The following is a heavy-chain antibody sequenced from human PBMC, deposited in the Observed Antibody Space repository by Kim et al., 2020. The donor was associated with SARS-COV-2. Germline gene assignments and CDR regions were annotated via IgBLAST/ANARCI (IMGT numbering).Heavy chain of an antibody. CDR2: INHSGST. D-gene: IGHD3-16*01. CDR1: GGSFSGYY. Sequence: SETLSLTCAVYGGSFSGYYWSWIRQPPGKGLEWIGEINHSGSTNYNPSLKSRVTISVDTSKNQFSLKLSSVTAADTAVYYCARGKAFGGANWFDPWGQGT. V-gene: IGHV4-34*01. J-gene: IGHJ5*02. CDR3: ARGKAFGGANWFDP.